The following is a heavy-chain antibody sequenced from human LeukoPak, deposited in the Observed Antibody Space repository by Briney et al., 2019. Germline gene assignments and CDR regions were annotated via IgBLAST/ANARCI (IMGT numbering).Heavy chain of an antibody. CDR2: IYYSGST. J-gene: IGHJ4*02. CDR3: ARVFLDPTGGTIRGVEGYYFDY. V-gene: IGHV4-31*03. D-gene: IGHD1-1*01. Sequence: KSSQTLSLTCTVSGGSISSGGYYWSWIRQHPGKGLEWIGYIYYSGSTYYNPSLKSRVTISVDTSKNQLSLKLGSVAAADTAVYYCARVFLDPTGGTIRGVEGYYFDYWGQGTLVTVSS. CDR1: GGSISSGGYY.